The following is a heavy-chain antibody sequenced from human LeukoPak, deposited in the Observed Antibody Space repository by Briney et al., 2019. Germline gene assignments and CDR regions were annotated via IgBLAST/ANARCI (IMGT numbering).Heavy chain of an antibody. J-gene: IGHJ4*02. CDR3: SRGGGVAVSDT. V-gene: IGHV4-39*01. CDR1: GDSISGSNFY. CDR2: IYYSGST. D-gene: IGHD6-19*01. Sequence: SETLSLTCTVSGDSISGSNFYWTWIRQSPVKGLEWIGSIYYSGSTYSNPSLNSGVAMSVDTSKNQFSLKLSSVTAADTAVYYCSRGGGVAVSDTWGQGNLVSVSS.